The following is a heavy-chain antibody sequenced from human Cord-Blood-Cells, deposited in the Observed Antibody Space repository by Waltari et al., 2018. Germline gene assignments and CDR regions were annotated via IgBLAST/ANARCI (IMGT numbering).Heavy chain of an antibody. J-gene: IGHJ4*02. V-gene: IGHV4-38-2*02. CDR2: IYHSGST. CDR3: ARDKINWNYVFDY. Sequence: WGWIRQPPGKGLEWIGSIYHSGSTYYNPSLKSRVTISVDTSKNQFSLKLSSVTAADTAVYYCARDKINWNYVFDYWGQGTLVTVSS. D-gene: IGHD1-7*01.